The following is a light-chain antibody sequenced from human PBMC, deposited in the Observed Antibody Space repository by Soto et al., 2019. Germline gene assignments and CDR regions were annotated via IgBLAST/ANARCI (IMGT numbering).Light chain of an antibody. CDR2: DVS. CDR3: SSYTSSSTLLDV. Sequence: QSVLTQPASVSGSPGQSITISCTGTSSDVGGYNYVSWYQQHPGKAPKLMIYDVSNRPSGVSNRFSGSKSGNTASLTISGLQAADEADYYCSSYTSSSTLLDVFGTGTKVTVL. J-gene: IGLJ1*01. V-gene: IGLV2-14*01. CDR1: SSDVGGYNY.